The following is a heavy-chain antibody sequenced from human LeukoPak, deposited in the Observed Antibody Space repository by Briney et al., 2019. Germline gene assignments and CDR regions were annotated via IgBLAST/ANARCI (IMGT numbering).Heavy chain of an antibody. J-gene: IGHJ1*01. CDR3: ARGRGLYFQH. V-gene: IGHV4-59*08. CDR2: IYYSGST. Sequence: PSETLSLTCTVSGGSISSYYWSWIRQPPGKGLEWIGYIYYSGSTNYNPSLRSRVTISVDTSKNQFSLKLSSVTAADTAVYYCARGRGLYFQHWGQGTLVTVSS. CDR1: GGSISSYY. D-gene: IGHD6-19*01.